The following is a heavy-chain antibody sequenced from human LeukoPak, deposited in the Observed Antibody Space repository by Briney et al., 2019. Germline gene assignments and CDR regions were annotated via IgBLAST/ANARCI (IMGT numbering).Heavy chain of an antibody. CDR2: INHSGST. Sequence: PSETLSLTSAVYGGSFSGYYWSWVRQPPGKGLEWIGEINHSGSTNYNPSLKSRVTISVDTSKNQFSLKLSSVTAADTAVYYCARGKLVRQYYYDSSGYSAAFDIWGQGTMVTVSS. CDR3: ARGKLVRQYYYDSSGYSAAFDI. CDR1: GGSFSGYY. V-gene: IGHV4-34*01. D-gene: IGHD3-22*01. J-gene: IGHJ3*02.